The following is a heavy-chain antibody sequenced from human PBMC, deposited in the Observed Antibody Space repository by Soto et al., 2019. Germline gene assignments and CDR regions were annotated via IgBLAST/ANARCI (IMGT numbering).Heavy chain of an antibody. V-gene: IGHV4-59*01. CDR3: ARRTPYYDSIHFDY. CDR1: GGSISSYY. CDR2: IYYSGST. D-gene: IGHD3-22*01. J-gene: IGHJ4*02. Sequence: SETLSLTCTVSGGSISSYYWSWIRQPPGKGLEWIGYIYYSGSTNYNPSLKSRVTISVDTPKNQFSLKLSSVTAADTAVYYCARRTPYYDSIHFDYWGQGTLVTVSS.